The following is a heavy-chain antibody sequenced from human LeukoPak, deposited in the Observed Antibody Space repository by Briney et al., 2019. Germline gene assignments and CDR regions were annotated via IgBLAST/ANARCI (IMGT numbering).Heavy chain of an antibody. V-gene: IGHV3-53*01. CDR2: IYSGGST. J-gene: IGHJ4*02. Sequence: GGSPRLSCAASGSTVSSNYMSWVRQAPGKGLEWVSVIYSGGSTYYADSVKGRFTISRDNSKNTLYLQMNSLRAEDTAVYYCARDSGLTTQDYWGQGTLVTVSS. D-gene: IGHD4-11*01. CDR3: ARDSGLTTQDY. CDR1: GSTVSSNY.